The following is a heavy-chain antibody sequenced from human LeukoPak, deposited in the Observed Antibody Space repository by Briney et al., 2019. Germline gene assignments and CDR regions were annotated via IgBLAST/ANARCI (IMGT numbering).Heavy chain of an antibody. D-gene: IGHD3-16*02. CDR1: GFTFDDYA. CDR2: ISWNSGSI. CDR3: ATGTGDYVWGSYRQTYYFDY. V-gene: IGHV3-9*01. Sequence: GGSLRLSCAASGFTFDDYAMHWVRQAPGKGLEWVSGISWNSGSIGYADSVKGRFTISRDNAKNSLYLQMNSLRAEDTALYYCATGTGDYVWGSYRQTYYFDYWGQGTLVTVSS. J-gene: IGHJ4*02.